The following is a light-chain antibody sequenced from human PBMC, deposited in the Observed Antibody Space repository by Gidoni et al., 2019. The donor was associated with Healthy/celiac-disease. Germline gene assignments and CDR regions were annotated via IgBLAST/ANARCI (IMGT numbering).Light chain of an antibody. CDR2: ASS. Sequence: DSQMTQSPSSLSAAVGDKVTITCRASQSISSYLNWYQQKPGKAPKLLIYASSSLQSGVPSRFSGSGSGTDFTLTIINLQPEDFATYYCQQSYSTHRTFGQGTKVDIK. CDR3: QQSYSTHRT. CDR1: QSISSY. J-gene: IGKJ1*01. V-gene: IGKV1-39*01.